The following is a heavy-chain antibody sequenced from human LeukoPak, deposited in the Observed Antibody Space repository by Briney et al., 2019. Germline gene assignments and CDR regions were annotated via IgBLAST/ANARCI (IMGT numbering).Heavy chain of an antibody. CDR1: GYTFTGYA. J-gene: IGHJ6*04. D-gene: IGHD2-2*02. Sequence: ASVKVSCKSSGYTFTGYAMHWVRQAPGQKLEWMGWINAGNGDTKYSQKFQGRVTITRDTSASTAYMELSSLRSEDTAVYYCARCGPGSTSCYNKGNIGMAVWGKGTTVTVSS. CDR2: INAGNGDT. CDR3: ARCGPGSTSCYNKGNIGMAV. V-gene: IGHV1-3*01.